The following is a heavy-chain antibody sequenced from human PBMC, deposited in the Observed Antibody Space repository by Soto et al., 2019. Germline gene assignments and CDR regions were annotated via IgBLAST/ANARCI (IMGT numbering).Heavy chain of an antibody. D-gene: IGHD5-18*01. CDR1: GFTSSSYW. V-gene: IGHV3-7*01. J-gene: IGHJ4*02. CDR2: IKQDGSEK. CDR3: ARDWGYSYGYYFDY. Sequence: GGSLRLSCAASGFTSSSYWMSWVRQAPGKGLEWVANIKQDGSEKYYVDSVKGRFTISRDNAKNSLYLQMNSLRAEDTAVYYCARDWGYSYGYYFDYWGQGTLVTVSS.